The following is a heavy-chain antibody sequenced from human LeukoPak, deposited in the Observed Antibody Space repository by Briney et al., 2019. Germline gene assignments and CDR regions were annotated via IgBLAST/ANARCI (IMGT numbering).Heavy chain of an antibody. Sequence: PSETLSLXCAVYGGSFSGYYWSWIRRPPGKGLEWIGEINHSGSTNYNPSLKSRVTISVDTSKNQFSLKLSSVTAADTAVYYCARGRLYCSSTSCFYYYYYYMDVWGKGTTVTVSS. CDR1: GGSFSGYY. J-gene: IGHJ6*03. V-gene: IGHV4-34*01. D-gene: IGHD2-2*01. CDR3: ARGRLYCSSTSCFYYYYYYMDV. CDR2: INHSGST.